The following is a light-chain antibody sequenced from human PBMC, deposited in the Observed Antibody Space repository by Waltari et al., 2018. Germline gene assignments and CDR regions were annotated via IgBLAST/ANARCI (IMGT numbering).Light chain of an antibody. J-gene: IGLJ2*01. CDR1: SLRSYY. CDR2: DKN. V-gene: IGLV3-19*01. Sequence: SSELTQDPAVSVAMGQTVRITCQGDSLRSYYASWYQQRPGQAPILFIYDKNNRPSGGPDRFSGSSSHNTGSLTITGAQAEDEASYYCHSRDASGVAGSFGGGTKLTVL. CDR3: HSRDASGVAGS.